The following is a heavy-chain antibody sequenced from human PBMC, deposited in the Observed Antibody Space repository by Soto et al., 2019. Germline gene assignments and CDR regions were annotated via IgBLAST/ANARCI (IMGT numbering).Heavy chain of an antibody. Sequence: EVQLVESGGGLVKPGGSLRLSCAASGFTFSSYSMNWVRQAPGKGLEWVSSISSSSSYIYYADSVKGRFTISRDNAKNSLDLQMNSLRAEDTAVYYCARDADIVVVPAYYYYYMDVWGKGTTVTVSS. CDR2: ISSSSSYI. V-gene: IGHV3-21*01. CDR3: ARDADIVVVPAYYYYYMDV. CDR1: GFTFSSYS. J-gene: IGHJ6*03. D-gene: IGHD2-2*01.